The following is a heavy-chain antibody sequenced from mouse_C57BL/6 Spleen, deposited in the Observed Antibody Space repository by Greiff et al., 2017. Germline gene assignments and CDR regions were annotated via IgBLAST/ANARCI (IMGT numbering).Heavy chain of an antibody. CDR3: ARSGDMIRFAY. CDR2: IDPSDSET. CDR1: GYTFTSYW. D-gene: IGHD2-4*01. V-gene: IGHV1-52*01. J-gene: IGHJ3*01. Sequence: QVLLQQPGAELVRPGSSVKLSCKASGYTFTSYWMHWVKQRPIQGLEWIGNIDPSDSETHYNQKFKDKATLTVDKSSSTAYMQLSSLTSEDSAVYYCARSGDMIRFAYWGQGTLVTVSA.